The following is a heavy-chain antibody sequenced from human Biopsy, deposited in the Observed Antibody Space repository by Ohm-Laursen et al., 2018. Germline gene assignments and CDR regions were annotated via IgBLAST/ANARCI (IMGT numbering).Heavy chain of an antibody. CDR3: ARGSGYFKLDV. V-gene: IGHV4-34*01. CDR1: GESSSGYF. J-gene: IGHJ6*02. D-gene: IGHD5-12*01. Sequence: QTLSLTCAVNGESSSGYFWNWIRQPPGKGLERIGEINQSGSTKYNPSLKRRATLSADSSNSQFSLRLTSVTAADTAIYYCARGSGYFKLDVWDQGTTVTVSS. CDR2: INQSGST.